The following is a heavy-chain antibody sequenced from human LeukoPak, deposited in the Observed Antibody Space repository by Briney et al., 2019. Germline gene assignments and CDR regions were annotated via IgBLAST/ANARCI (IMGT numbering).Heavy chain of an antibody. J-gene: IGHJ4*02. D-gene: IGHD2-2*01. CDR1: GASISGSDW. Sequence: SGTLSLTCAVSGASISGSDWWSWVRQPPGKGLEWIGEIHHRGSTNYNPSLTSRVTISVDTSKNQFSLKLSSVTAADTAVYYCATGRSSTRIDYWGQGTLVTVSS. V-gene: IGHV4-4*02. CDR2: IHHRGST. CDR3: ATGRSSTRIDY.